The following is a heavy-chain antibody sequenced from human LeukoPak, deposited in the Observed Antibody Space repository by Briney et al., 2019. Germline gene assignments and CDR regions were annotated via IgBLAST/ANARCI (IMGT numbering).Heavy chain of an antibody. CDR2: IFPSGGEI. CDR3: AKAPVTTCLGAYCYPFDL. CDR1: GFTFSTFA. Sequence: GGSLRLSCAASGFTFSTFAMIWVRQPPGKGLEWVSSIFPSGGEIHYADSVRGRFTISRDNSKDTLYLQMRSLRAEDAGVYYCAKAPVTTCLGAYCYPFDLWGQGTQVTVSS. J-gene: IGHJ4*02. V-gene: IGHV3-23*01. D-gene: IGHD2-21*01.